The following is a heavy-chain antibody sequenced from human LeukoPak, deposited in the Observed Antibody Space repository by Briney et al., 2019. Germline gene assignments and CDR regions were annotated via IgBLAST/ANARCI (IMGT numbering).Heavy chain of an antibody. CDR3: ARTAAAGRGGYYFDY. D-gene: IGHD6-13*01. CDR1: GGSFSGYY. CDR2: INHSGST. Sequence: SETLSLTCAVYGGSFSGYYWSWIRQPPGKGLEWIGEINHSGSTNYNPSLKSRVTISADTSKNQFSLKLSSVTAADTAVYYCARTAAAGRGGYYFDYWGQGTLVTVSS. V-gene: IGHV4-34*01. J-gene: IGHJ4*02.